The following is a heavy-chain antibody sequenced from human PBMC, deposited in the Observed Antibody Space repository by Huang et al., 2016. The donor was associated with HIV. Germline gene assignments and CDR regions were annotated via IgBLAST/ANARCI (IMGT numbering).Heavy chain of an antibody. CDR1: GGAFRGSS. CDR3: ARGFNYYASDNLGVYYFDS. Sequence: QVQLKQWGAGLLKPSETLSLTCAVSGGAFRGSSWTWIRQCPEKGLEWIGDINPNGKIIYNPVPSSRFTISTDKSKNHFSLHLASVTAADTARYDCARGFNYYASDNLGVYYFDSWGLGTLVTVSP. CDR2: INPNGKI. D-gene: IGHD3-10*01. J-gene: IGHJ4*02. V-gene: IGHV4-34*02.